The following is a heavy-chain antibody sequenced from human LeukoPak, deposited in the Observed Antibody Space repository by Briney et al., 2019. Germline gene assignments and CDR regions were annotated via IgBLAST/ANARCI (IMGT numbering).Heavy chain of an antibody. D-gene: IGHD3-10*01. J-gene: IGHJ5*02. Sequence: ASVKVSCKASGYTFTGYYMHWVRQAPGQGLEWMGWINPNSGGTNYAQKFQGRVTMTRDTSISTAYMELSRLRSDDTAVYYCARDLTESTMVRGVINWFDPWGQGTLVTVSS. CDR2: INPNSGGT. CDR3: ARDLTESTMVRGVINWFDP. V-gene: IGHV1-2*02. CDR1: GYTFTGYY.